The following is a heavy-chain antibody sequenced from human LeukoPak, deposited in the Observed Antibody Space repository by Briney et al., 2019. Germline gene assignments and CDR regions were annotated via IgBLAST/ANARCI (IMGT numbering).Heavy chain of an antibody. CDR1: GFTFSSYS. CDR3: AKDRNGIAVYYFDY. J-gene: IGHJ4*02. CDR2: ISSSSSYI. Sequence: KPGGSLRLSCAASGFTFSSYSMNWVRQAPGKGLEWVSSISSSSSYIYYADSVKGRFTISRDNAKNSLYLQMNSLRAEDTAVYYCAKDRNGIAVYYFDYWGQGTLVTVSS. V-gene: IGHV3-21*01. D-gene: IGHD6-19*01.